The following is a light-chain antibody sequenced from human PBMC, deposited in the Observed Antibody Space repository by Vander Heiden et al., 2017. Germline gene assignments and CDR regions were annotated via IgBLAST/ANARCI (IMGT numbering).Light chain of an antibody. CDR3: QQYYSTPPYT. V-gene: IGKV4-1*01. J-gene: IGKJ2*01. Sequence: DIVMTQSPDSLPVSLGAKSPTICKPSHSVLYSSNNKNYLAWYQQKPGQHPKLLIYWASTRESGVPDRFSSGGSGTHFTLTISSLQAEDVAVYYCQQYYSTPPYTFGQGTKLEIK. CDR2: WAS. CDR1: HSVLYSSNNKNY.